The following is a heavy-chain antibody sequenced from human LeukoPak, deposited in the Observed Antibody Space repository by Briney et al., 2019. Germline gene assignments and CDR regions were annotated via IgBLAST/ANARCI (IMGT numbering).Heavy chain of an antibody. J-gene: IGHJ4*02. CDR3: ARGSAAGTG. V-gene: IGHV3-7*04. CDR1: GFTFSSYW. CDR2: IKQDGSEK. Sequence: PGGSLRLSCAASGFTFSSYWMNWVRQAPGKGLEWVANIKQDGSEKYYVDSVKGRFTISRDNPENSLYLQVNSLRVEDTAVYYCARGSAAGTGWGQGTLVTVSS. D-gene: IGHD6-13*01.